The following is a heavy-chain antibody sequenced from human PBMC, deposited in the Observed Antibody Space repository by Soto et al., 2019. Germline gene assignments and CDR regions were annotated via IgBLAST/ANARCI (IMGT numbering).Heavy chain of an antibody. CDR2: IYYSGST. Sequence: SETLSLTCTVAGGSVSSGSYYWSWIRQPPGKGLEWIGYIYYSGSTNYNPSLKSRVTISVDTSKNQYSLQLNSVTPEDTAVYFCARGEQYSGRIFDYWGQGTLVTGSS. V-gene: IGHV4-61*01. CDR3: ARGEQYSGRIFDY. D-gene: IGHD1-26*01. J-gene: IGHJ4*01. CDR1: GGSVSSGSYY.